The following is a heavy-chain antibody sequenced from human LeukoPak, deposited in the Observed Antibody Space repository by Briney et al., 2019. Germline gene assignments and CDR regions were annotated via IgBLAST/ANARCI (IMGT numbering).Heavy chain of an antibody. CDR3: ATGGIYCSSTSCPSGT. V-gene: IGHV1-24*01. J-gene: IGHJ5*02. CDR1: GYTLTELS. CDR2: VYPEDGET. Sequence: ASVTVSCKVSGYTLTELSMHWVRQAPGKGIEGMGGVYPEDGETIYAQKFQGRVTMTEDTSTDTAYMELSSLRSEDTAVYYCATGGIYCSSTSCPSGTWGQGTLVTVSS. D-gene: IGHD2-2*01.